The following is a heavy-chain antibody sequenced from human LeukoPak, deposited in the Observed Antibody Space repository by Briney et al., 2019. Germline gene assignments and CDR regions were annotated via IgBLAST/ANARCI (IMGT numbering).Heavy chain of an antibody. CDR1: GFTFSTSW. CDR3: ASGSYFDY. V-gene: IGHV3-7*01. D-gene: IGHD3-10*01. CDR2: INQDGSEK. J-gene: IGHJ4*02. Sequence: PGGSLRLSCAASGFTFSTSWMSWIRQAPGKGLEWVANINQDGSEKYYVDSVKGRFTISRDNAKNSLYLQMNSLRAEDTAVYYCASGSYFDYWGQGTLVTVSS.